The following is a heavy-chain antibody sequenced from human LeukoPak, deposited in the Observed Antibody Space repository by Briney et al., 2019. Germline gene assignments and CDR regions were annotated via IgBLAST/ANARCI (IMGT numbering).Heavy chain of an antibody. V-gene: IGHV3-23*01. CDR2: ISGSGGST. CDR3: ANRRAVWERYYYDRRYDY. D-gene: IGHD3-22*01. J-gene: IGHJ4*02. CDR1: GFTFSSYA. Sequence: GGSLRLSCAASGFTFSSYAMSWVRQAPGKGLEWVSAISGSGGSTYYADSVKVRFTISRDNSKNTLYLQMNSLRAEDTAVYYCANRRAVWERYYYDRRYDYWGQGTLVTVSS.